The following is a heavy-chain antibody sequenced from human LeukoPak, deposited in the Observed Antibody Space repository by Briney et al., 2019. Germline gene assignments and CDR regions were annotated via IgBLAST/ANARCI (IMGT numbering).Heavy chain of an antibody. CDR2: IYYSGST. Sequence: SETLSLTCTVSGGSISNYYWSWIRQPPGKGLEWIGHIYYSGSTNYNPSLKSRVTISVDTSKNQFSLKLTSVTAADTAVYFCARRRMSYRRPDASDIWGQGTMVTVS. D-gene: IGHD4-11*01. V-gene: IGHV4-59*01. CDR1: GGSISNYY. J-gene: IGHJ3*02. CDR3: ARRRMSYRRPDASDI.